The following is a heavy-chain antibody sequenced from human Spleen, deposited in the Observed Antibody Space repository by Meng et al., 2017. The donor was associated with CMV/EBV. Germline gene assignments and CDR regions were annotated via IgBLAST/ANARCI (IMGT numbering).Heavy chain of an antibody. CDR2: FSGRGGST. V-gene: IGHV3-23*01. Sequence: GESLKISGADSGFTFSSYSMNWVRQAPGKGLEWVSVFSGRGGSTYYADSVRGRFTISRDNSKNTLHLQMNSLRDEDTAVYYCAKDPFDYWGQGTRVTVSS. CDR3: AKDPFDY. CDR1: GFTFSSYS. J-gene: IGHJ4*02.